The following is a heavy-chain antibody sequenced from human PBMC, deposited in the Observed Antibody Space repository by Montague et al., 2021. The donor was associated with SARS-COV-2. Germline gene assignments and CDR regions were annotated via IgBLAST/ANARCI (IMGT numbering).Heavy chain of an antibody. CDR2: INSDGSST. J-gene: IGHJ6*02. CDR1: GFTFRSYW. Sequence: SLRLFCAASGFTFRSYWMHWVRQAPGKGLVWVSRINSDGSSTVYADSVKSRFTISRDNAKNTLYLQMNSLRAEDTAVYYCARSIGDFWSGYEDYYSAMGVWGQGTTVTVSS. D-gene: IGHD3-3*01. CDR3: ARSIGDFWSGYEDYYSAMGV. V-gene: IGHV3-74*01.